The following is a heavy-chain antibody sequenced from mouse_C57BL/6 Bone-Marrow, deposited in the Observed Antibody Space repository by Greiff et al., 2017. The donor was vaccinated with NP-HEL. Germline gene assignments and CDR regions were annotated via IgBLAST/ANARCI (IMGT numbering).Heavy chain of an antibody. CDR1: GFTFTDYY. CDR3: ARSIYYYSADDPFYAMDY. J-gene: IGHJ4*01. Sequence: EVQGVESGGGLVQPGGSLSLSCAASGFTFTDYYMSWVRQPPGKALEWLVFIRNKANGYTTEYSASVKGRFTISRDNSQSILYLQMNALIAEDSATYSCARSIYYYSADDPFYAMDYWGQGTSVTVSS. CDR2: IRNKANGYTT. D-gene: IGHD2-4*01. V-gene: IGHV7-3*01.